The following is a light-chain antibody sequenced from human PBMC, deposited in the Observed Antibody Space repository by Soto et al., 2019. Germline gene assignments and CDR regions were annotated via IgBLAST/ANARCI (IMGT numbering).Light chain of an antibody. J-gene: IGKJ5*01. CDR3: QQRNTWPPIT. CDR2: GAF. Sequence: EILITQSPVTLSVSPGERATLSCRASQSVSSNLAWYQQKPGQAPSLLIYGAFTRATGIPARFSGTGSGTEFTLTISSLQSEDFALYYCQQRNTWPPITFGQGTRLEIK. V-gene: IGKV3-15*01. CDR1: QSVSSN.